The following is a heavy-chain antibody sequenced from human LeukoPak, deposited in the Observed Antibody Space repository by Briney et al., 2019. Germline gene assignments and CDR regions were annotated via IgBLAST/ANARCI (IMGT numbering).Heavy chain of an antibody. D-gene: IGHD2-21*02. CDR1: GYIFTGYY. J-gene: IGHJ6*03. CDR3: ARDGVFRFEVGDVYYYYMDV. V-gene: IGHV1-2*02. Sequence: ASVKVSCKASGYIFTGYYIQWVRQAPGQGLEWRGWINPNSGDTKYAQKFQGSVTMTRDTSNNTVYMDLTRLIFDDTAMYYCARDGVFRFEVGDVYYYYMDVWGKGTTVIISS. CDR2: INPNSGDT.